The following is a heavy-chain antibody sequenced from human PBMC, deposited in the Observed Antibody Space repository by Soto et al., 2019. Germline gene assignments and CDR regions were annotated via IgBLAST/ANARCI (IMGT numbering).Heavy chain of an antibody. Sequence: QVQLVESGGGVVQPGRSLRLSCAASGFTFSSYVMHWVRQAPGKGLEWVAVISYDGSNKYYADSVKGRFTISRDNSKNTLSLQMNSLRAEDTAVYYCAKDYGDYEGYFDYWGQGTLVTVAS. V-gene: IGHV3-30*18. CDR3: AKDYGDYEGYFDY. D-gene: IGHD4-17*01. CDR2: ISYDGSNK. J-gene: IGHJ4*02. CDR1: GFTFSSYV.